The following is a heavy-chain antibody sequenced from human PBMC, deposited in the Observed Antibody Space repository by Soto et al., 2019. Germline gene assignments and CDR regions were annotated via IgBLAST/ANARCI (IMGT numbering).Heavy chain of an antibody. Sequence: QVRLVESGGGVVHPGRSLRLSCTASGFSFSSYAMYWFRQPPGKGLEWVAVISKDGMNKNYADSVKGRVTVSRDNANYSLDLQLNILRGEDTAMYYCARDMYSSDYFVKWFEPWGQGTLVTVSS. CDR1: GFSFSSYA. CDR2: ISKDGMNK. V-gene: IGHV3-30*04. J-gene: IGHJ5*02. CDR3: ARDMYSSDYFVKWFEP. D-gene: IGHD6-19*01.